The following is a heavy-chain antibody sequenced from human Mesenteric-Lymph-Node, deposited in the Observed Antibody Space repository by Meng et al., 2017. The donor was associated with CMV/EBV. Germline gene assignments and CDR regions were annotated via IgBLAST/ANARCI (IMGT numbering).Heavy chain of an antibody. CDR1: GGSFSGYY. D-gene: IGHD2-15*01. CDR3: ARGSDIPVNNY. Sequence: QVQLQQWGAGLLKPLGALSSTCAVYGGSFSGYYWGWIRQPPGKGLEWIGEINHSGVPNYNPSLKSRVTISLDRSKNQFSLKLSSVTAEDTAVYYCARGSDIPVNNYWGQGTLVTVSS. J-gene: IGHJ4*02. V-gene: IGHV4-34*01. CDR2: INHSGVP.